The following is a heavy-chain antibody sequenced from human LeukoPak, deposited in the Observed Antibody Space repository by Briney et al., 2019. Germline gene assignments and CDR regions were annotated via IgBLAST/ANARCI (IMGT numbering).Heavy chain of an antibody. CDR1: GFAFSSYA. J-gene: IGHJ6*02. V-gene: IGHV3-23*01. CDR3: AKDPNWNYWFLDGMDV. CDR2: ISGSGGST. D-gene: IGHD1-7*01. Sequence: GGSLRLSCAASGFAFSSYAMSWVRQAPGKGLEWVPAISGSGGSTYYADSVKGRFTISRDNSKNTLYLQMNSLRAEDTAVYYCAKDPNWNYWFLDGMDVWGQGTTVTVSS.